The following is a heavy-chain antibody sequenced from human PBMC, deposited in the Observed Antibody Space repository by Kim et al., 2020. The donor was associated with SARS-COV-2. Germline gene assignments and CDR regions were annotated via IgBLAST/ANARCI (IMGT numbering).Heavy chain of an antibody. D-gene: IGHD3-9*01. V-gene: IGHV3-33*01. Sequence: GGSLRLSCAASGFTFSNYGMHWVRQAPGKGLEWVAGIWYDGTHEDYVASVKGRFTISRDNSKDRLYVQMNSLRVEDTAVYYCARDPRTFSGYFDRWGQGTLVTVSS. J-gene: IGHJ1*01. CDR2: IWYDGTHE. CDR3: ARDPRTFSGYFDR. CDR1: GFTFSNYG.